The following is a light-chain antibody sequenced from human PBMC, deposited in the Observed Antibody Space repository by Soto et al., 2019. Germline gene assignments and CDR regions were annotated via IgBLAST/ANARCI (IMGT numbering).Light chain of an antibody. CDR1: DSDVGSHNL. CDR2: DVT. Sequence: QSALTQPASVSASPGQSITISCTGTDSDVGSHNLVSWYQLHPGKAPKLMIYDVTKRPSGVTNRFSGSKSGNTASLTIAGLQAEDEADYYCCSYAVSNTYLFGNGTKVTVL. V-gene: IGLV2-23*02. CDR3: CSYAVSNTYL. J-gene: IGLJ1*01.